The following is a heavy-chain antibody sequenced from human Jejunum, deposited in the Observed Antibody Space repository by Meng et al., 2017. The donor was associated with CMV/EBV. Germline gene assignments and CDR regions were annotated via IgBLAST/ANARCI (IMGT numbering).Heavy chain of an antibody. J-gene: IGHJ4*02. Sequence: SPGTNGMRVSWLRQPPGKALECLARIDSDDDKFYSTSLKTRLTISKDTSKNQVVLTMTNMDPVDTATYYCARIRSSGYLYFDYWGQGTLVTVSS. V-gene: IGHV2-70D*14. CDR2: IDSDDDK. D-gene: IGHD3-22*01. CDR1: SPGTNGMR. CDR3: ARIRSSGYLYFDY.